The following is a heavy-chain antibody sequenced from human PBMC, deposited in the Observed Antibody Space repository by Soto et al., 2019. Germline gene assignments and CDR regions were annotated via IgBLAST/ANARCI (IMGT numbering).Heavy chain of an antibody. D-gene: IGHD3-10*01. J-gene: IGHJ4*02. CDR2: ISYDGSNK. V-gene: IGHV3-30*18. CDR3: AKEGTSGDLDY. CDR1: GFTFSSYG. Sequence: QVQLVESGGGVVQPGRSLRLSCAASGFTFSSYGMHWVRQAPGKGLEWVAVISYDGSNKYYADSVKGRFTISRDNSKNTLYLQMNSLRAEDTAVYYCAKEGTSGDLDYWGQGTLVTVSS.